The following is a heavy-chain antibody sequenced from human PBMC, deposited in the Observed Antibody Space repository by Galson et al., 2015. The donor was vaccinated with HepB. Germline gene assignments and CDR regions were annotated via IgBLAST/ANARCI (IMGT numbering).Heavy chain of an antibody. CDR3: VTRIAGTPLIDY. Sequence: SLRLSCAGSGFDFNSYTMNWVRQAPGKGLEWLSYISSSSRTIYYADSVKGRFTVSRDNAKKSLFLQMESLRAEDTTVYYCVTRIAGTPLIDYWGQGTLVTVSS. D-gene: IGHD6-13*01. V-gene: IGHV3-48*04. CDR1: GFDFNSYT. CDR2: ISSSSRTI. J-gene: IGHJ4*02.